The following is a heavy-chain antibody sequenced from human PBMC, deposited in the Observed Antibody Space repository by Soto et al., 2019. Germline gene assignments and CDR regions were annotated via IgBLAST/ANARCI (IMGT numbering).Heavy chain of an antibody. Sequence: ASVKVSCKASGYTLTSYAMHWVRQAPGQGLEWMXXXXXXXXXXXXXXXXXGRVTITRDTSASTAYMELSSLRSEDTAVYYCASGDHDYSNSGWFDPWGQGTLVTVSS. D-gene: IGHD4-4*01. CDR1: GYTLTSYA. J-gene: IGHJ5*02. CDR2: XXXXXXXX. V-gene: IGHV1-3*01. CDR3: ASGDHDYSNSGWFDP.